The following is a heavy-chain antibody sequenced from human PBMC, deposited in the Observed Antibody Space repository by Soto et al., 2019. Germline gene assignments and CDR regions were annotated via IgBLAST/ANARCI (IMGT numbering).Heavy chain of an antibody. CDR2: ISYDGSNK. V-gene: IGHV3-30*18. Sequence: QVQLVESGGGVVQPRRSLRLSCAASGFTFSSYGMHWVRQAPGKGLEWVAVISYDGSNKYYADSVKGRFTISRDNSKNTLYLQMNSLRAEDTAVYYCAKAVTTDYYYYMDVWGKGTTVTVSS. CDR3: AKAVTTDYYYYMDV. J-gene: IGHJ6*03. D-gene: IGHD4-4*01. CDR1: GFTFSSYG.